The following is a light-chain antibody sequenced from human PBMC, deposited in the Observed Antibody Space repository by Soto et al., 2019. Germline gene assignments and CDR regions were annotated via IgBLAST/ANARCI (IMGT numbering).Light chain of an antibody. CDR2: AAS. V-gene: IGKV1-27*01. J-gene: IGKJ1*01. Sequence: DIQRTQSPSSLSASVGDIVTITCRASQGISNYLAWYQQKPGQVPNLLIYAASTLQSGVPSRFSGSGSGTDFTLTISSLRPEDVATYYCQKYNNAPRTFGQGTKVEI. CDR3: QKYNNAPRT. CDR1: QGISNY.